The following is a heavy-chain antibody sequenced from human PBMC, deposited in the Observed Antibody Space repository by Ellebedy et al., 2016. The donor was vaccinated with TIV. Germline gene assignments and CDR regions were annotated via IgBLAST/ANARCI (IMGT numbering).Heavy chain of an antibody. CDR2: INHSGST. D-gene: IGHD6-13*01. Sequence: SETLSLXCAVYGGSFSGYYWSWIRQPPGKGLEWIGEINHSGSTNYNPSLKSRVTISVDTSKNQFSLKLSSVTAADTAVYYCARWSAAGSGGMDVWGQGTTVTVSS. CDR3: ARWSAAGSGGMDV. J-gene: IGHJ6*02. CDR1: GGSFSGYY. V-gene: IGHV4-34*01.